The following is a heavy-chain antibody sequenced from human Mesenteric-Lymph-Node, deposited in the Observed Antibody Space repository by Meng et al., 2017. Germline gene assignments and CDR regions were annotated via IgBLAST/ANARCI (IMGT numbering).Heavy chain of an antibody. CDR1: GGSISSYY. D-gene: IGHD2-15*01. V-gene: IGHV4-4*07. Sequence: GSLRLSCTVSGGSISSYYWSWIRQPAGKGLEWIGRIYTSGSTYYNPSLKSRVTMSVDTSKNQFSLELTSVTAADTAVYYCARSRSRVVVDYWGQGRVVTVSS. J-gene: IGHJ4*02. CDR2: IYTSGST. CDR3: ARSRSRVVVDY.